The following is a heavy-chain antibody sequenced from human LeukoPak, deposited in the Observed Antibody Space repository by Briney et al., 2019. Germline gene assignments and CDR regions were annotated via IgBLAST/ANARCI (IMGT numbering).Heavy chain of an antibody. CDR3: ARSGIAARSLDY. Sequence: ASVKVSCKASGGTFSSCAISWVRQAPGQGLEWMGGIIPIFGTANYAQKFQGRVTITTDESTSTAYMELSSLRSEDTAVYYCARSGIAARSLDYWGQGTLVTVSS. D-gene: IGHD6-6*01. J-gene: IGHJ4*02. V-gene: IGHV1-69*05. CDR2: IIPIFGTA. CDR1: GGTFSSCA.